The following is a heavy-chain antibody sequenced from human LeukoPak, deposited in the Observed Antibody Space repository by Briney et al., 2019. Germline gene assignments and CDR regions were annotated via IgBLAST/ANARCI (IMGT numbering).Heavy chain of an antibody. J-gene: IGHJ2*01. CDR3: ATTRSYDWYFDL. D-gene: IGHD3-10*01. Sequence: ASVKVSCKASGYTFTSYGISWVRQAPGQGLEWMGWISAYNGNTDYAQKLQGRVTMTRDMSTSTVYMELSSLTSDDTAVYYCATTRSYDWYFDLWGRGTLVTVSS. V-gene: IGHV1-18*01. CDR1: GYTFTSYG. CDR2: ISAYNGNT.